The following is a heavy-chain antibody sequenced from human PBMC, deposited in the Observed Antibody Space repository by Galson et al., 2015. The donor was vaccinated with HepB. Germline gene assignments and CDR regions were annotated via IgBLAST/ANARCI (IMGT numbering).Heavy chain of an antibody. J-gene: IGHJ2*01. CDR3: ARVPSGCSSTSCYQRGAIFDL. V-gene: IGHV3-11*06. D-gene: IGHD2-2*01. CDR1: GFTFSDYY. Sequence: SLRLSCAASGFTFSDYYMSWIRQAPGKGLEWVSYISSSSSYTNYADSVKGRFTISRDNAKNSLYLQMNSLRAEDTAVYYCARVPSGCSSTSCYQRGAIFDLWGRGTLVTVSS. CDR2: ISSSSSYT.